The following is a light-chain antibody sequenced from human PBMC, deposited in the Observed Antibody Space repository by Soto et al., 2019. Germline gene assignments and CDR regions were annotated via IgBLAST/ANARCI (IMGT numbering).Light chain of an antibody. CDR2: GAS. CDR3: QQYGSSPMT. CDR1: QSVSSY. J-gene: IGKJ5*01. V-gene: IGKV3-20*01. Sequence: DIVMTQSPATLSLSPGEIATLSCRASQSVSSYLAWYQQKPGQAPRLLIYGASSRATGIPDRFSGSGSGTDFTLTISRLEPEDFAVYYCQQYGSSPMTFGQGTRLEIK.